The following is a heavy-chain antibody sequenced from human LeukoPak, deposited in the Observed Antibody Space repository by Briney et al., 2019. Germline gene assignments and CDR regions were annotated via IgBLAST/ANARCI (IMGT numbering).Heavy chain of an antibody. V-gene: IGHV4-30-4*08. J-gene: IGHJ1*01. CDR3: ARGASGSYYSEYFQH. Sequence: SETLSLTCTVSGGSISSGDYYWSWIRQPPGKGLEWIGYIYYSGSTYYNPSLNSRVTISVDTSKTQFSPKLSSVTAADTAVYYCARGASGSYYSEYFQHWGQGTLVTVSS. CDR1: GGSISSGDYY. CDR2: IYYSGST. D-gene: IGHD1-26*01.